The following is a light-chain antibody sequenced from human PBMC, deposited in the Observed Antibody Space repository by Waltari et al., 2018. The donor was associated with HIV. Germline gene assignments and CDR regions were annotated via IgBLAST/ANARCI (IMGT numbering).Light chain of an antibody. Sequence: QTVVTPAPSLTVSPGGTVTFTCASSTGAVTSGYYPNWFQQNPGQAPRALIYSTNNKHSWTPARFSGFLFGGKAALTLSRAQPEDEAEYFCLLYYGGVWVFGGGTELTVL. CDR1: TGAVTSGYY. CDR2: STN. V-gene: IGLV7-43*01. CDR3: LLYYGGVWV. J-gene: IGLJ3*02.